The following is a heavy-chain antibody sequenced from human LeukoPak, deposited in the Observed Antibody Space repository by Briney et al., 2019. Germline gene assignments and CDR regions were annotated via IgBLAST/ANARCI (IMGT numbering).Heavy chain of an antibody. D-gene: IGHD3-22*01. J-gene: IGHJ5*02. CDR3: ARVLSGSWDWFDP. CDR2: ISGSGGST. Sequence: HPGGSLRLSCAASGFTFSSYVMNWVRQAPGKGLEWVSVISGSGGSTHYADSVKGRFTISRDNAKNTLYLQMNSLRAEDTAMYYCARVLSGSWDWFDPWGQGTLVTVSS. CDR1: GFTFSSYV. V-gene: IGHV3-23*01.